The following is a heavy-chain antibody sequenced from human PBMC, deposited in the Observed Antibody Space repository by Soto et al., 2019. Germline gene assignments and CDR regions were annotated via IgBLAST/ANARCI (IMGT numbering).Heavy chain of an antibody. Sequence: KSSETLSLTCTVSGDSMSTSSYYWSWIRQPPGKGLEWIGYIYYSGSTYYNPSLKSRVTISVDTSKNQFSLKLSSVTAADTAVYYCARRSMVSSALFYYYGMDVWGQGTTVTVSS. J-gene: IGHJ6*02. D-gene: IGHD5-18*01. CDR1: GDSMSTSSYY. CDR2: IYYSGST. CDR3: ARRSMVSSALFYYYGMDV. V-gene: IGHV4-30-4*01.